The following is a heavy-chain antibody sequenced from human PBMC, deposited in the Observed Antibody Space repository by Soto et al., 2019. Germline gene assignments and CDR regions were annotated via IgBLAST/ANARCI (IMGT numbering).Heavy chain of an antibody. CDR3: ARDTLGGAYDFRH. D-gene: IGHD3-3*01. Sequence: EVQLVESGGGLVQPGGSLRLSCAASGFSVSNLFMTWVRQAPGKGLEWVSVISSDGITYYADSVKGRFTISRDNSKNTLYLEMNSLRAGDTAVYYCARDTLGGAYDFRHGGQGTMVTVSS. CDR1: GFSVSNLF. CDR2: ISSDGIT. V-gene: IGHV3-66*01. J-gene: IGHJ4*02.